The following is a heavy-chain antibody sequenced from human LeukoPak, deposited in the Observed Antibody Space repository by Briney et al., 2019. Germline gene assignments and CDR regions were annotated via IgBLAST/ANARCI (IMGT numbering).Heavy chain of an antibody. CDR2: IYYNGYT. V-gene: IGHV4-59*01. CDR1: GGSIGTYY. J-gene: IGHJ4*02. CDR3: ARDRHWTNDWVFDY. Sequence: PSDTLSLTCTVSGGSIGTYYWSWIRQPPGKGLAWIGYIYYNGYTDYNPSLKSRVTISLHTSKNQFSLKLSSVNAADTAVYYCARDRHWTNDWVFDYWGQGWVVSVSS. D-gene: IGHD1/OR15-1a*01.